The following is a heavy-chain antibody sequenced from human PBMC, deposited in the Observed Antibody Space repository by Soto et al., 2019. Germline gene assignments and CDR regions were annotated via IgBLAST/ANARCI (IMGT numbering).Heavy chain of an antibody. Sequence: ASVKVSCKASGYTFTSYGISWVRQAPGQGLEWMGWISAYNGNTNYAQKLQGRVTMTTDTSTSTAYMELGSLRSDDTAVYYCARAPADSSGYSEYFQHWGQGTLVTVSS. CDR1: GYTFTSYG. CDR3: ARAPADSSGYSEYFQH. D-gene: IGHD3-22*01. J-gene: IGHJ1*01. V-gene: IGHV1-18*04. CDR2: ISAYNGNT.